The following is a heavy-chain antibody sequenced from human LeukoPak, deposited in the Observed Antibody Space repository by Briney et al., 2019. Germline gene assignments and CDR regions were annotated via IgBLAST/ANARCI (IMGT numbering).Heavy chain of an antibody. D-gene: IGHD3-22*01. CDR2: ISGSGGST. J-gene: IGHJ3*02. V-gene: IGHV3-23*01. Sequence: GGSLILSCAASGFTFSSYSMNWVRQAPGKGLGWVSAISGSGGSTYYADSVKGRFTISRDNSKNTLYLQMNSLRAEDTAVYYCAKADYYDSSGYRAFDIWGQGTMVTVSS. CDR1: GFTFSSYS. CDR3: AKADYYDSSGYRAFDI.